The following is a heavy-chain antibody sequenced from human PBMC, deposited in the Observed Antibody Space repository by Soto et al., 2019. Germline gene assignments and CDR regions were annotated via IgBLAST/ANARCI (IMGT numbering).Heavy chain of an antibody. CDR2: IYWDDSK. V-gene: IGHV2-5*02. CDR3: AHKGPEDWPLDY. Sequence: QITLKESGPTLVRPTQTLTLTCAFSGFSLSTSGVGVGWIRQPPGKALEWLAVIYWDDSKHYSPSLRRRLTITKGTSKNQVVLTMTNMDPMDKGTYYCAHKGPEDWPLDYWGQGTLVTVSS. J-gene: IGHJ4*02. CDR1: GFSLSTSGVG. D-gene: IGHD3-9*01.